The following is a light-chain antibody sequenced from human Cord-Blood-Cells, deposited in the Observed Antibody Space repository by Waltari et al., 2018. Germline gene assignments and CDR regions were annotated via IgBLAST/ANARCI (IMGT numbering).Light chain of an antibody. Sequence: LSASVGDRVTITCRASQSISSYLNWYQQKPGKAPKLLIYAASSLQSGVPSRFSGSGSGTDFTLTISSLQPEDFATYYCQQSYSTPVTFGQGTKLEIK. CDR3: QQSYSTPVT. CDR1: QSISSY. J-gene: IGKJ2*01. CDR2: AAS. V-gene: IGKV1-39*01.